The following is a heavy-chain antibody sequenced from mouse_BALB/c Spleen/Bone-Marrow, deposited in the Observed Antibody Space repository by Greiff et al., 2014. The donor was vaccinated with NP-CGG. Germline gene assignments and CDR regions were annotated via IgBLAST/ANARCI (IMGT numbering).Heavy chain of an antibody. CDR3: TTLARNNFDY. J-gene: IGHJ2*01. Sequence: VQLQQSGTVLARPGAAVKMSCKASGYTFSNYWMHWIKQRPGQGLEWIGTIHPGNSDTTYNQKFKGKAKLTAVTSTSTAYMELSSLTNEDSAAYYCTTLARNNFDYWGQGTTLTVSS. CDR1: GYTFSNYW. D-gene: IGHD3-1*01. CDR2: IHPGNSDT. V-gene: IGHV1-5*01.